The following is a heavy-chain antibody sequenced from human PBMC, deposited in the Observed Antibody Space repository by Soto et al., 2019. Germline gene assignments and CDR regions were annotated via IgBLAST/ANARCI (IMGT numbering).Heavy chain of an antibody. Sequence: QLQLQESGPGLVKPSETLSLTCTVSGVSISSSDYYWGWIRQPPGKGLQWIGSIYDGGSTYYNPSLTSRVTRAVATATNQFALKLTSLTAADTAVYYCARPLRGPTWYFDLWGRGTLVTVSS. CDR3: ARPLRGPTWYFDL. CDR1: GVSISSSDYY. CDR2: IYDGGST. V-gene: IGHV4-39*01. J-gene: IGHJ2*01. D-gene: IGHD3-16*01.